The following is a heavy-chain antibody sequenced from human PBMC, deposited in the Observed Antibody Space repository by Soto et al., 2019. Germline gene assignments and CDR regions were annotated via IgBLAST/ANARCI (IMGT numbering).Heavy chain of an antibody. CDR2: ISWNSGNI. CDR3: VKATTYSSAEGWIDP. Sequence: EVQLVESGGGLVQPGRSLRLSCAASGFSFDGYAMNWVRQPPGKGLEWVSGISWNSGNIDYADSVKGRFTISRDNAKNSLYLQMNSLRAEDTALYYCVKATTYSSAEGWIDPWGQGTTDT. V-gene: IGHV3-9*01. D-gene: IGHD6-25*01. CDR1: GFSFDGYA. J-gene: IGHJ5*02.